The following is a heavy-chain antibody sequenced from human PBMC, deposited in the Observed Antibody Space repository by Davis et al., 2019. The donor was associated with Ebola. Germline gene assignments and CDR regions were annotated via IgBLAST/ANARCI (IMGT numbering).Heavy chain of an antibody. V-gene: IGHV1-69*13. CDR3: ARDRICSGGLRPSTDAFDI. CDR2: TLPIFGAA. J-gene: IGHJ3*02. D-gene: IGHD2-15*01. CDR1: GGTFSNYA. Sequence: SVKVSCKASGGTFSNYAISWVRQAPGKGLEWMGGTLPIFGAANYAQNFQGRLTITADESTKTVYMELRSLTSEDTATYYCARDRICSGGLRPSTDAFDIWGQGTMVTVSS.